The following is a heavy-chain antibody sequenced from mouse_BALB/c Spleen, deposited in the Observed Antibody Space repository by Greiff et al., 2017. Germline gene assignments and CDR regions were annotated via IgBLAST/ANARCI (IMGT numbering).Heavy chain of an antibody. CDR1: GYSFTSYY. CDR3: ARGHDNWYFDV. D-gene: IGHD2-12*01. V-gene: IGHV1S135*01. J-gene: IGHJ1*01. CDR2: IDPFNGGT. Sequence: EVQRVESGPELMKPGASVKISCKASGYSFTSYYMHWVKQSHGKSLEWIGYIDPFNGGTSYNQKFKGKATLTVDKSSSTAYMHLSSLTSEDSAVYYCARGHDNWYFDVWGAGTTVTVSS.